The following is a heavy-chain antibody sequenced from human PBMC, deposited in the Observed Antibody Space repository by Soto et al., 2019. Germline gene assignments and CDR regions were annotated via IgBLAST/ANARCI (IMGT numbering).Heavy chain of an antibody. D-gene: IGHD6-19*01. CDR1: GLIFSDYH. V-gene: IGHV3-72*01. Sequence: EVQLVESGGGLVQPGGSLRLSCAASGLIFSDYHMDWVRQAPGKGLEWVGRIRRKANSYTTEYAASVTGRFTISRDDSKTSLYLQTNSLKSEDTAVYYCAMLGGWAGGSSGMDVWGQGTTVTVSS. J-gene: IGHJ6*02. CDR3: AMLGGWAGGSSGMDV. CDR2: IRRKANSYTT.